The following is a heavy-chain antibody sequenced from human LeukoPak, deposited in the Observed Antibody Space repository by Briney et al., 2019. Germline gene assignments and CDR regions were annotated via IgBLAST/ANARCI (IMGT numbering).Heavy chain of an antibody. Sequence: GGSLRLSCAASGFTFSSYSMNWVRQAPGKGLEWVSSISSSSSYIYYADSVKGRFTISRDNAKNSLYLQMNSLRAEDTAVYYCARDRWEITMVRGVNFDYWGQGTLVTVSS. CDR2: ISSSSSYI. CDR3: ARDRWEITMVRGVNFDY. V-gene: IGHV3-21*01. J-gene: IGHJ4*02. D-gene: IGHD3-10*01. CDR1: GFTFSSYS.